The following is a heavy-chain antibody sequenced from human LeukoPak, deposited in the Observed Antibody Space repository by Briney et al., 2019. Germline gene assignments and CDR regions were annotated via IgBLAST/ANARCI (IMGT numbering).Heavy chain of an antibody. J-gene: IGHJ4*02. CDR3: TRVSIHGDSDY. CDR1: GGSINDYY. V-gene: IGHV4-59*01. CDR2: IYYTGRT. Sequence: SETLSLTCTVSGGSINDYYWSWIRQSPGKGLEWIGYIYYTGRTKYNPSVQSRVTISVDTSKNHSLNLRSVTSADTAVYFCTRVSIHGDSDYWGQGTLVTVSS.